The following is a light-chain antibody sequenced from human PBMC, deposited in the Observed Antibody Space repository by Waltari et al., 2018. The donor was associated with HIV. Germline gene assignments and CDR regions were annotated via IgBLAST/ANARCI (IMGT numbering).Light chain of an antibody. V-gene: IGLV1-47*01. Sequence: QSVLTQPPSTSATPGQRVTILCSGASSTIGSHFVSSYQHLPGATPKLLIYESDRRPSGVPDRFSGSESGTSASLAISGLRSEDEADYYCAAWDNYLNAWVFGGGTRVTVL. J-gene: IGLJ3*02. CDR1: SSTIGSHF. CDR2: ESD. CDR3: AAWDNYLNAWV.